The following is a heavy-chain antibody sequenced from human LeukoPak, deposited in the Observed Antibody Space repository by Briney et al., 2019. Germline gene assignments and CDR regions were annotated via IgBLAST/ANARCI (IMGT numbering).Heavy chain of an antibody. J-gene: IGHJ4*02. Sequence: GGSLRLSCVVSGLTVSSNYMSWVRQAPGKGLEWVSVIYSGGTTNYAVSVKGRFIVYRDNSKNTLYLQMNSLRAEDTAVYYCASKLTTGYWGQGTLVTVSS. D-gene: IGHD4-17*01. V-gene: IGHV3-66*01. CDR1: GLTVSSNY. CDR2: IYSGGTT. CDR3: ASKLTTGY.